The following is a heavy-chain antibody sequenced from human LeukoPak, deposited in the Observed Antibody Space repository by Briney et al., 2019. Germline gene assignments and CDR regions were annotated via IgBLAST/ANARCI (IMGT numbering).Heavy chain of an antibody. D-gene: IGHD3-9*01. V-gene: IGHV3-15*01. J-gene: IGHJ4*02. Sequence: RWVREAPGKGLESVDRIKSKTDGGTSDYVATEKGRITLPGEVSKKTRYLQLYSMKHKCIAVYYCTTVYYDILAGFYYFDYWGQGTLVTVSS. CDR3: TTVYYDILAGFYYFDY. CDR2: IKSKTDGGTS.